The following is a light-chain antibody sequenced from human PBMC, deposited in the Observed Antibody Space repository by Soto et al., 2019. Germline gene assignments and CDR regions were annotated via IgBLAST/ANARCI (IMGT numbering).Light chain of an antibody. CDR1: QSVSSN. Sequence: EIVLTQSPATLSFSPGERATLSCRASQSVSSNLAWYQQKPGQAPRLLIYGASSRATGIPDRFSGSGSGTDFTLTISRLEPEDFAVYYCQQYGSSPRTFGQGTKVDIK. CDR2: GAS. V-gene: IGKV3-20*01. J-gene: IGKJ1*01. CDR3: QQYGSSPRT.